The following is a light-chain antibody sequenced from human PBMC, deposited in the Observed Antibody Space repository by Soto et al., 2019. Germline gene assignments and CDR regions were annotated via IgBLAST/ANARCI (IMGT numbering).Light chain of an antibody. Sequence: AIRMTQSPSSLSASTGDRVTITCRASQGISSYLAWYQQKPGKAPKLLIYAASTLQSGFPSRFSGSGSGTDFTLTISSLQSEDCATDACQQYYSYPVTSGPGTKVDIK. J-gene: IGKJ3*01. CDR3: QQYYSYPVT. CDR1: QGISSY. V-gene: IGKV1-8*01. CDR2: AAS.